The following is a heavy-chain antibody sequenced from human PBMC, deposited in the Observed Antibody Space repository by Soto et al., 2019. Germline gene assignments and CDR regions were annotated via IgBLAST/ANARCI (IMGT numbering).Heavy chain of an antibody. D-gene: IGHD6-6*01. CDR1: SLSLSCYY. CDR3: ARAPKVSGSAQTRPDF. Sequence: PSDTLSITWSLYSLSLSCYYWSWIRQPPGKGLEWIGEISPSGTTNYSPSLKSRVSISVDTSKNQFSLNLTSLTAADTAVYYCARAPKVSGSAQTRPDFWGQGSLVTVSS. CDR2: ISPSGTT. V-gene: IGHV4-34*01. J-gene: IGHJ4*02.